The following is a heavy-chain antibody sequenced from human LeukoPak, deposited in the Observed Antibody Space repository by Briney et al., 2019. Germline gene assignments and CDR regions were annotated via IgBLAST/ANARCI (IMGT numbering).Heavy chain of an antibody. V-gene: IGHV3-33*01. D-gene: IGHD3-22*01. CDR2: IWYDGSNK. Sequence: GGSLRLSYAASGFTFSSYGMHWVRQAPGKGLEWVAVIWYDGSNKYYADSVKGRFTISRDNSKNTLYLQMNSLRAEDTAVYYCARDRVTLIEYFQYWGQGTLVTVSS. CDR1: GFTFSSYG. CDR3: ARDRVTLIEYFQY. J-gene: IGHJ1*01.